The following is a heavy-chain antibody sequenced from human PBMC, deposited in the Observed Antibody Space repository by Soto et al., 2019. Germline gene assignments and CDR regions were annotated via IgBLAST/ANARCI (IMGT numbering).Heavy chain of an antibody. CDR1: GFTFSSYA. D-gene: IGHD6-19*01. J-gene: IGHJ4*02. V-gene: IGHV3-30-3*01. CDR3: AREGIAVAGDNFDY. CDR2: ISYDGSNK. Sequence: QVQLVESGGGVVQPGRSLRLSCAASGFTFSSYAMHWVRQAPGKGLEWVAVISYDGSNKYYADSVKGRFTISRDNSENTLYLQMNSLRAEDTAVYYCAREGIAVAGDNFDYWGQGTLVTVSS.